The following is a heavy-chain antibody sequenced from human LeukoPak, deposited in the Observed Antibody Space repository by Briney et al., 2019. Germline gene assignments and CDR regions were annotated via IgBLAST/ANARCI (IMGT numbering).Heavy chain of an antibody. J-gene: IGHJ5*02. D-gene: IGHD2-21*02. CDR2: ISSSSSYI. CDR1: GFTSSSNN. V-gene: IGHV3-21*01. Sequence: GWSLRLSCAASGFTSSSNNMNWFRQARGKGLEWVSSISSSSSYIYYADSVKGRFTISRDNAKNSLYLQMNSLRAEDTAVYYCARVGYCGGDCWWFDPWGQGSLVTASS. CDR3: ARVGYCGGDCWWFDP.